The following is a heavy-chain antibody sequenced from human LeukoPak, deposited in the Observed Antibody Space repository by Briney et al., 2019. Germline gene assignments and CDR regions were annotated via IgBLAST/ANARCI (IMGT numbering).Heavy chain of an antibody. CDR2: INHSGST. Sequence: PSETLSLTCAVYGGSFSGYYWSWIRQPPGKGLEWIGEINHSGSTNYNPSLKSRVTISVDTSKNQFSLKLSSVTAADTAVYYCARQLGVVVATYWGQGTLVTVSS. J-gene: IGHJ4*02. CDR3: ARQLGVVVATY. CDR1: GGSFSGYY. V-gene: IGHV4-34*01. D-gene: IGHD2-15*01.